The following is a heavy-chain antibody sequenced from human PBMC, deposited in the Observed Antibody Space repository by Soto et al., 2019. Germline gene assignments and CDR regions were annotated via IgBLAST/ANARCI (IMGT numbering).Heavy chain of an antibody. CDR3: GVEGSSWYSGGRVPLDY. J-gene: IGHJ4*02. V-gene: IGHV3-30*03. D-gene: IGHD6-13*01. CDR1: GFTFSSYG. Sequence: QVQLVESGGGVVQPGRSLRLSCAASGFTFSSYGMHWVRQAPGKGLEWVAVISYDGSNKYYADSVKGRFTISRDNSKNTLYLQMNSLRAEDTAVYYCGVEGSSWYSGGRVPLDYWGQGTLVTVSS. CDR2: ISYDGSNK.